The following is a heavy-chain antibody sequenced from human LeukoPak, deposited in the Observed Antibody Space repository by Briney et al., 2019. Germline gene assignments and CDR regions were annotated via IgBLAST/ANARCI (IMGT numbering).Heavy chain of an antibody. CDR2: ISGIGGST. Sequence: GGSLRLSCAASGFHFSSYAMRWVRQAPGKGPEWVSDISGIGGSTYYADSVKGRFTISRDNSKNTLYLQRNSLRAEDTAVYYYAKGLYSSGWYWGPLDYWGQGTLVTVSS. D-gene: IGHD6-19*01. J-gene: IGHJ4*02. CDR3: AKGLYSSGWYWGPLDY. CDR1: GFHFSSYA. V-gene: IGHV3-23*01.